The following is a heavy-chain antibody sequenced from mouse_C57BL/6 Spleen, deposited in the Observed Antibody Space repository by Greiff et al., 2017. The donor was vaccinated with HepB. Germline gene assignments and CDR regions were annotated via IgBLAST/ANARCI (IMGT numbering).Heavy chain of an antibody. J-gene: IGHJ1*03. D-gene: IGHD1-1*01. CDR2: ISSGGDYI. Sequence: EVMLVESGEGLVKPGGSLKLSCAASGFTFSSYAMSWVRQTPEKRLEWVAYISSGGDYIYYADTVKGRFTISRDNARNTLYLQMSSLKSEDTAMYYCTRNSPYYYGSSHWYFDVWGIGTTVTVSS. CDR3: TRNSPYYYGSSHWYFDV. CDR1: GFTFSSYA. V-gene: IGHV5-9-1*02.